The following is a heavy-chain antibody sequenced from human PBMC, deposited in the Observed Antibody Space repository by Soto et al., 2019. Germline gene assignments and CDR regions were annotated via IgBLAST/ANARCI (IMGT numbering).Heavy chain of an antibody. D-gene: IGHD5-18*01. Sequence: TGGSLRLSCAASGFTVSSNYMSWVRQAPGKGLEWVSVIYRGGNTYYADSVKGRFTISRDNSKNTLYLQMNSLRAEDTAVYYCARRTTSGYSYGSVAFDIWGQGTMVTVSS. CDR2: IYRGGNT. CDR3: ARRTTSGYSYGSVAFDI. CDR1: GFTVSSNY. J-gene: IGHJ3*02. V-gene: IGHV3-53*01.